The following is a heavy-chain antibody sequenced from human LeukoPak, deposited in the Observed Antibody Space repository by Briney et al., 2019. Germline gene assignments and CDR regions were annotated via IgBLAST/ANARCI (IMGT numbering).Heavy chain of an antibody. CDR3: ARDLDGRFDY. CDR1: GYAFTCYY. Sequence: GASVTVSCKASGYAFTCYYMHWVRQAPRQGLEWMGWINPNSGGTNYAQKFQGRVTMTRDTSISTAYMELSRLRSDDTAVYYCARDLDGRFDYWGQGTLVTVSS. CDR2: INPNSGGT. J-gene: IGHJ4*02. D-gene: IGHD3/OR15-3a*01. V-gene: IGHV1-2*02.